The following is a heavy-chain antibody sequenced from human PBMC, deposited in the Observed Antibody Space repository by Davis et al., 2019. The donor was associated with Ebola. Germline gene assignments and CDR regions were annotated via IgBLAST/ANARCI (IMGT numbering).Heavy chain of an antibody. CDR3: AAGGVGGGFDI. CDR1: GYTFTSYA. CDR2: FDPEDSEA. D-gene: IGHD2-15*01. V-gene: IGHV1-24*01. Sequence: ASVKVSCKASGYTFTSYAMNWVRQAPGKGLEWMGNFDPEDSEAIYAQKFQDRVTMTEDTSTDTAYMELSSLRSEDMAVYYCAAGGVGGGFDIWGQGTMVTVSS. J-gene: IGHJ3*02.